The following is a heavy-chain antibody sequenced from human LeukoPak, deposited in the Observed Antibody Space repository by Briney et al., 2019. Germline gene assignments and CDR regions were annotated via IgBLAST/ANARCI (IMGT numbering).Heavy chain of an antibody. J-gene: IGHJ4*02. CDR2: ISSSGSNI. V-gene: IGHV3-11*01. Sequence: SLRLSCAAFRFNFRDYYMSRVRQALGKGLGWVSFISSSGSNIYYADSVKGRFTVSRDNAKNSLYLQMNSLRAEDTAVYYCARSTSWSYYFDYWGQGALVTVSS. D-gene: IGHD6-13*01. CDR1: RFNFRDYY. CDR3: ARSTSWSYYFDY.